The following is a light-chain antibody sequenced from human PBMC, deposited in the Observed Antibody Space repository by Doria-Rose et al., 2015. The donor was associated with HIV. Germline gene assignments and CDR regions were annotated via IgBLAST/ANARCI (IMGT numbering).Light chain of an antibody. J-gene: IGKJ5*01. Sequence: DIVMTQSPGTLSLSPGERATLSCRASQSVSRSYLAWYQQKPGLAPRLLIHDASSRATGIPDRFSGSGSGTDFTLIISRLEPEDFGVYYCQQYGSSPTTFGQGTRLEIK. CDR3: QQYGSSPTT. V-gene: IGKV3-20*01. CDR2: DAS. CDR1: QSVSRSY.